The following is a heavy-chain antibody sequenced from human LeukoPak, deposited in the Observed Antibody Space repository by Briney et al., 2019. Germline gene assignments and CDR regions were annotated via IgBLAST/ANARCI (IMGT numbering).Heavy chain of an antibody. CDR2: ISGTGGAT. D-gene: IGHD2-21*01. Sequence: GRSLRLSCTTSGFTFGDYAMSWVRQAPGKGLQWVSQISGTGGATWYAGFARDRFTISRDNSKKTLYLQMSGLRVEDTAMYYCVKDPRDTYGTNWFVSWGQGTLLIVSS. V-gene: IGHV3-23*01. J-gene: IGHJ5*01. CDR3: VKDPRDTYGTNWFVS. CDR1: GFTFGDYA.